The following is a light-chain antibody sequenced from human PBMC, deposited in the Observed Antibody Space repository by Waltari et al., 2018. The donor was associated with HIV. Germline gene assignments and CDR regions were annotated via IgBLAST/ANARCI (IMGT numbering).Light chain of an antibody. V-gene: IGLV1-44*01. J-gene: IGLJ2*01. CDR1: SSNIETNT. CDR2: SSN. CDR3: AAWDDSLKGPV. Sequence: QSVLTQAPSASGTPGQRVTISCSGSSSNIETNTVNWYQQLPGTAPKLLIYSSNQRPSGVPARVSCSKSGTSASLASSGLQSEDEADYYCAAWDDSLKGPVFGGGTKLTVL.